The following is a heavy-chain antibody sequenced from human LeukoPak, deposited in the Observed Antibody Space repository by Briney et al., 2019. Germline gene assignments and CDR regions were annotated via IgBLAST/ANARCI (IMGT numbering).Heavy chain of an antibody. D-gene: IGHD5-24*01. CDR3: ARPSRDGYTYTFDY. CDR1: GGSISSYY. Sequence: SETLSLTCAVSGGSISSYYWSWIRQPPGKGLEWIGDIYKSGNTNYNPSLKSRATISVDTSKNQFSLRLSSVTAADTAVYYCARPSRDGYTYTFDYWGQGTLVTVSS. CDR2: IYKSGNT. V-gene: IGHV4-59*01. J-gene: IGHJ4*02.